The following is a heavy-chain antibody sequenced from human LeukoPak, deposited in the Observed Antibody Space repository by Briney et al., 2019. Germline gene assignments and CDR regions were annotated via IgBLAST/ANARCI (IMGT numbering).Heavy chain of an antibody. CDR3: ATRYGDY. CDR2: IFYSGST. Sequence: SETLSLTCTVSGGSITSYYWSWIRQPPGKGLEWIGYIFYSGSTNYNPSLKSRVTISVDTSKNQFPLKLSSVTAADTAVYYCATRYGDYWGQGTLVTVSS. J-gene: IGHJ4*02. D-gene: IGHD3-10*01. V-gene: IGHV4-59*12. CDR1: GGSITSYY.